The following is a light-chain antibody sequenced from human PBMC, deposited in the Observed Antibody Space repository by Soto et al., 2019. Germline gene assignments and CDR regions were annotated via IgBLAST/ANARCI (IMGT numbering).Light chain of an antibody. Sequence: QSVLTQTASVSGSPGQSITISCTGTSSDVGGYNYVSWYQQHPGKAPKLMIYDVSNRPSGVSNRFSGSKSGNTASLTISGLQAEAAAEYYWSAYTSSSTVVFGVGTKVTVL. CDR2: DVS. J-gene: IGLJ2*01. CDR3: SAYTSSSTVV. V-gene: IGLV2-14*01. CDR1: SSDVGGYNY.